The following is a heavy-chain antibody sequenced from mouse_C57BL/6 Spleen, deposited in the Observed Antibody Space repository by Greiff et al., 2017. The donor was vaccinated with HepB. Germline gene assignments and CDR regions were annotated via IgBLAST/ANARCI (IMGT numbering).Heavy chain of an antibody. V-gene: IGHV1-50*01. CDR1: GYTFTSYW. J-gene: IGHJ2*01. CDR2: IDPSDSYT. CDR3: ARKGVQYYFDY. Sequence: QVQLQQPGAELVKPGASVKLSCKASGYTFTSYWMQWVKQRPGQGLEWIGEIDPSDSYTNYNQKFKGKATLTVDTSSSTAYMQLSSLTSEDSAVYYCARKGVQYYFDYWGQGTTLTVSS.